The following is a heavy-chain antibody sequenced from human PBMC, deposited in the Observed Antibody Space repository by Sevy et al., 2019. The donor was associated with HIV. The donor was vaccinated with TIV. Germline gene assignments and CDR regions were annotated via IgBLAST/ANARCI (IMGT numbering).Heavy chain of an antibody. V-gene: IGHV3-21*01. D-gene: IGHD6-13*01. CDR1: GFTFSSYS. Sequence: GGSLRLSCAASGFTFSSYSMNWVRQAPGKGLEWVSSISSSSSYIYYADSVKGRFTISRDNAKNSLYLQMNSLRAEDTAVYYCAGALLAAAGRVDYWGQGTLVTVSS. J-gene: IGHJ4*02. CDR3: AGALLAAAGRVDY. CDR2: ISSSSSYI.